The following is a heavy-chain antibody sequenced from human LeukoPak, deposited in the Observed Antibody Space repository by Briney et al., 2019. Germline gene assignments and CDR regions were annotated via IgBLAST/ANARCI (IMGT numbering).Heavy chain of an antibody. CDR2: IYYSGST. V-gene: IGHV4-59*01. D-gene: IGHD3-22*01. Sequence: KPSETLSLTCTVSGGSISSYYWSWIRQPPGKGLECIGYIYYSGSTNYNPSLKSRVTISVDTSKNQLSLKVSSVTAADTAVYYWARGYDSSGYNYWGQGTLVTVSS. J-gene: IGHJ4*02. CDR3: ARGYDSSGYNY. CDR1: GGSISSYY.